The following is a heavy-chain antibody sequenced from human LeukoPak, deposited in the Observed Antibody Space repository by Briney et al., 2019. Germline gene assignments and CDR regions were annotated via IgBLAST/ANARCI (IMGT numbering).Heavy chain of an antibody. V-gene: IGHV5-51*01. CDR3: ARQNSGWFDP. CDR2: IYPGDSDT. CDR1: GYTFTSYW. Sequence: GESLKISCKGYGYTFTSYWIGWVRKMHGKGLGWMELIYPGDSDTRYSPSFQGQVTFSADKSISTAYLQWSSLKASDTAMYYCARQNSGWFDPWGQGTPVTVSS. J-gene: IGHJ5*02. D-gene: IGHD6-25*01.